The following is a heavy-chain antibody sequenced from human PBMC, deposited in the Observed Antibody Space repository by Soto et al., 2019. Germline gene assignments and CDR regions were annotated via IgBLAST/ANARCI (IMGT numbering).Heavy chain of an antibody. CDR1: GFSLSTSGVG. D-gene: IGHD6-13*01. V-gene: IGHV2-5*02. CDR3: ARGSSWAAGFDP. Sequence: SGPTLVNPTQTLTLTCTFSGFSLSTSGVGVGWIRQPPGKALEWLALIYWDDDKRYSPSLKSRLTISKDTSKNQVDLVMTNMDPVDTATYYCARGSSWAAGFDPWGQGTLVQSPQ. J-gene: IGHJ5*02. CDR2: IYWDDDK.